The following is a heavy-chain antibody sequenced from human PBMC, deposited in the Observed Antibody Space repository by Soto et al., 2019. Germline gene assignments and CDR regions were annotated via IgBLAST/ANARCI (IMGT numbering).Heavy chain of an antibody. D-gene: IGHD4-4*01. CDR2: IYAAGHT. CDR1: GFTVGTNY. CDR3: ARAIVTPGTYYIDV. J-gene: IGHJ6*03. Sequence: EVRLVESGGVLVQPGESLRLSCEASGFTVGTNYISWVRQSPGKGLEWVSVIYAAGHTYYPDSGKGRFTISRDKSLNTVSLQMSSLRVDDTAVYYCARAIVTPGTYYIDVWGKGTTVTVSS. V-gene: IGHV3-66*01.